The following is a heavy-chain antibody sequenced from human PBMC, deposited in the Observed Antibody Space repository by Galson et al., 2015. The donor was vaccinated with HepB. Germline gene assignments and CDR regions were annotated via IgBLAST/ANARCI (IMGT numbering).Heavy chain of an antibody. D-gene: IGHD1-1*01. Sequence: CLRLSCAASGFTFTNYAMHWVRLAPGRGLEWVASVAYDGADRYYADSVEGRFTISRDNSKSTLFLQMNSLRPEDTGVYFCARDGSGTYYFDYWGQGTLVTVSS. J-gene: IGHJ4*02. CDR1: GFTFTNYA. CDR2: VAYDGADR. CDR3: ARDGSGTYYFDY. V-gene: IGHV3-30-3*01.